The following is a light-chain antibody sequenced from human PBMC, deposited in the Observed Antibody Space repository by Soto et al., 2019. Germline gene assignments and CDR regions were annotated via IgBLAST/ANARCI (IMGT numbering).Light chain of an antibody. J-gene: IGKJ1*01. CDR2: GAS. CDR1: QSVSSTY. Sequence: EIVLTQSPGTLSLSPGERATLSCRASQSVSSTYLAWYQQKPGQAPRLLIYGASTRATGIPDRFSGSESGTEFTLTISSLQSEDFAVYYCQQYNTWPRTFGQGTKVDIK. CDR3: QQYNTWPRT. V-gene: IGKV3-20*01.